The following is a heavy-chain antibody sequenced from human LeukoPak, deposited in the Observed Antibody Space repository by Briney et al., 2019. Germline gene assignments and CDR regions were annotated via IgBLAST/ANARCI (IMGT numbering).Heavy chain of an antibody. J-gene: IGHJ5*02. V-gene: IGHV1-24*01. D-gene: IGHD2-15*01. CDR1: GYTLTELS. Sequence: GASVKVSCKVSGYTLTELSMHWVRQAPGKGLEWMGGFDPEDGETIYAQKFQGRVTMTEDTSTDTAYMELSSLRSEDTAVYYCARGLSCSGNTCYAAHFDPWGQGTLVTVSS. CDR3: ARGLSCSGNTCYAAHFDP. CDR2: FDPEDGET.